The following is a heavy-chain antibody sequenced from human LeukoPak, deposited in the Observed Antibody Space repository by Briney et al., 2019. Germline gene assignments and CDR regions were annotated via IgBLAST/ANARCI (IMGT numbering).Heavy chain of an antibody. V-gene: IGHV1-46*01. D-gene: IGHD6-6*01. CDR3: ASHSSSFPDPR. CDR1: GYTFTSYY. J-gene: IGHJ4*02. Sequence: GASVTVSCKASGYTFTSYYMHWVRQAPGQGLEWMGIINPSGGSTSYAQKFQGRVTMTRDTSTSTVYMELSSLRSEDTAVYYCASHSSSFPDPRWGQGTLVTVSS. CDR2: INPSGGST.